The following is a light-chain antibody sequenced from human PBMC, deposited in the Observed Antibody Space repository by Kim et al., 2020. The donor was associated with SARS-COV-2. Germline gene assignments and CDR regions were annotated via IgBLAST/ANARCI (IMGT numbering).Light chain of an antibody. CDR1: PYIGDY. V-gene: IGKV1-33*01. CDR2: DTS. J-gene: IGKJ3*01. Sequence: SSLSASVGDKVTITCQASPYIGDYLNWYQQKPGKAPELLIYDTSNLEGGAPSRFSATKSGTDFTFTITNIQAEDVATYYCQQRFAFGPGTKVDIK. CDR3: QQRFA.